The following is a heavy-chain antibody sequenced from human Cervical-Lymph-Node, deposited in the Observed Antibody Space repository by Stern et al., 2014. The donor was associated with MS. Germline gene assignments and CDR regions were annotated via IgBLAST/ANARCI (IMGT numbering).Heavy chain of an antibody. CDR3: ARVLAAGAFYYFGMDV. D-gene: IGHD6-25*01. CDR2: IDWDDDK. Sequence: QVTLRESGPALVKPTQTLTLTCTFSGFSLTTTGMCVSWIRQPPGKALEWLALIDWDDDKYYSTSLKTRLTISRDTSKNQVVLTLTDVDPVDSATYYCARVLAAGAFYYFGMDVWGQGTTVTVSS. V-gene: IGHV2-70*01. J-gene: IGHJ6*02. CDR1: GFSLTTTGMC.